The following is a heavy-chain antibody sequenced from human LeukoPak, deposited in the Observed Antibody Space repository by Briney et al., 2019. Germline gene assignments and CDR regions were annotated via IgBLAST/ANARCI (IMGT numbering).Heavy chain of an antibody. CDR1: GGSFSGYY. V-gene: IGHV4-34*01. J-gene: IGHJ5*02. Sequence: PSETLSLTCAVYGGSFSGYYWSWIRQPPGKGLEWIGEINHSGSTNYNPSLKSRVTISVDTSKNQFSLKLSSVTAADTAVYYCARDFRQTYYYGSGSLGWFDPWGQGTLVTVSS. D-gene: IGHD3-10*01. CDR2: INHSGST. CDR3: ARDFRQTYYYGSGSLGWFDP.